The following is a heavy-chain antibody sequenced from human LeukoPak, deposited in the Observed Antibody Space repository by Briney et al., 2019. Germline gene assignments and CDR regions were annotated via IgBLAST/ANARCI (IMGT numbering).Heavy chain of an antibody. D-gene: IGHD3-3*01. V-gene: IGHV1-18*01. CDR1: GYTFTSYG. CDR2: ISAYNGNT. Sequence: ASVKVSCKASGYTFTSYGTSWVRQAPGQGLEWMGWISAYNGNTNYAQKLQGRVTMTTDTSTSTAYMELRSLRSDDTAVYYCARRSGYLEYYYYYYYMDVWGKGTTVTVSS. J-gene: IGHJ6*03. CDR3: ARRSGYLEYYYYYYYMDV.